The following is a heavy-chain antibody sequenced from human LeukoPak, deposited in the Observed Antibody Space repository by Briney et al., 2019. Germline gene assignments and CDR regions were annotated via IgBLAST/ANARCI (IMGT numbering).Heavy chain of an antibody. CDR1: GFTLSSYN. J-gene: IGHJ3*02. V-gene: IGHV3-21*01. D-gene: IGHD6-13*01. Sequence: AGGSLRLSCVASGFTLSSYNMKWVRQAPGKRLEWVSSISSSSSYIYYADSVKGRFTISRDNAKNSLYLQMNSLRAEDTAVYYCARDESSSWYFMGDAFDIWGQGTMVTVSS. CDR2: ISSSSSYI. CDR3: ARDESSSWYFMGDAFDI.